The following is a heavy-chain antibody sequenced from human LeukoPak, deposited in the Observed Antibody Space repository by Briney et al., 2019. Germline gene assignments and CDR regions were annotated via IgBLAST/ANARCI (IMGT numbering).Heavy chain of an antibody. CDR3: ARIGYDFGDYFDY. CDR2: IKPDASET. V-gene: IGHV3-7*04. D-gene: IGHD5-12*01. J-gene: IGHJ4*02. Sequence: GGSLRLSCVVSGLTISRDWMSWVRQAPGKGPEWVANIKPDASETHYVDPVKGRFTISRDNAKNSLYLQMNSLRGDDTAVYYCARIGYDFGDYFDYWGQGTLVTVS. CDR1: GLTISRDW.